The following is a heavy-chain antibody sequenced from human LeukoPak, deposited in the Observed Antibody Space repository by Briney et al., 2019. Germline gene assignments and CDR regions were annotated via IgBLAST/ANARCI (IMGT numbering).Heavy chain of an antibody. D-gene: IGHD6-13*01. Sequence: KPSETLSLTCAVSGYSISSGYYWGWIRQPPGEGLEWIGSIYHSGGTYYNPSLKSRVTISVDTSKNQFSLKLSSVTAADTAVYYCAREGRQQLVLVDPWGQGTLVTVSS. CDR3: AREGRQQLVLVDP. J-gene: IGHJ5*02. V-gene: IGHV4-38-2*02. CDR2: IYHSGGT. CDR1: GYSISSGYY.